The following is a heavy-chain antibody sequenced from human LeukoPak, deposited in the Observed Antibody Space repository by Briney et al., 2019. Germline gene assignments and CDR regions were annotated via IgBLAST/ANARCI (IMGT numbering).Heavy chain of an antibody. CDR3: AREGYCNSTSCDKPFDY. J-gene: IGHJ4*02. D-gene: IGHD2-2*01. Sequence: ASVKVSCKASGYTFTSYDINWVRQATGQGLEWMGWMNPNSGNTGYAQKFQGRVTMTRNTSISTAYMELSSLRSDDTALYYCAREGYCNSTSCDKPFDYWGQGTLVTVSS. CDR1: GYTFTSYD. CDR2: MNPNSGNT. V-gene: IGHV1-8*01.